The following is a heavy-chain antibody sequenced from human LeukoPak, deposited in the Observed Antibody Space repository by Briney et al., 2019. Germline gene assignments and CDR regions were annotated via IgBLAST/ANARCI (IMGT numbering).Heavy chain of an antibody. V-gene: IGHV3-30*02. CDR1: GFTSNTYG. D-gene: IGHD3-16*01. CDR2: IRYDGTHK. Sequence: GGSLRLSCAASGFTSNTYGMHWVRQAPGKGLEWVAFIRYDGTHKYYSDSVRGRFTISRDNSKNTLYVQMNSLRSEDTGVYYCANEAFMSETDAFDFWGHGTVVTVSS. CDR3: ANEAFMSETDAFDF. J-gene: IGHJ3*01.